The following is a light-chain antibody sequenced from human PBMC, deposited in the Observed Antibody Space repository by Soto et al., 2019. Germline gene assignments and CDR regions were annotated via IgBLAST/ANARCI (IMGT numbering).Light chain of an antibody. CDR1: QSVGSNS. J-gene: IGKJ4*01. V-gene: IGKV3-20*01. Sequence: EIVFTQSPGTLSLSPGDRATLSCRASQSVGSNSLAWYQQKPGQAPRLLIYAASSRATGVPDRFSGSGSGTDFTLIISRLEPGDFAVYYCQQYGSSPLTFGGGTKVDI. CDR2: AAS. CDR3: QQYGSSPLT.